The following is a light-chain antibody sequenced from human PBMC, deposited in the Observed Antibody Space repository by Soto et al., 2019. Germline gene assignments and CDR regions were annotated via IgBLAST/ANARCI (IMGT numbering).Light chain of an antibody. V-gene: IGKV3-15*01. CDR2: DAS. CDR3: QQYNNWPPWT. J-gene: IGKJ1*01. Sequence: ILMTQSPATLSVSPGERATLSCRASQSISNNLAWYQQKPGQAPRLLIYDASTRATGIPARFSGSGYGTEFTLTIRGLQSEDFAVYYCQQYNNWPPWTFGQGTKVEIK. CDR1: QSISNN.